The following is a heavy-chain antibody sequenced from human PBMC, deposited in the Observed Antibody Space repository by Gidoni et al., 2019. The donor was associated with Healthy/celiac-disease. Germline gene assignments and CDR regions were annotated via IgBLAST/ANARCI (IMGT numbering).Heavy chain of an antibody. Sequence: EVQLVESGGGLVQPGRSLRLSCAASGFTFDDYAMHWVRQAPGKGLEWVSGISWNSGSIGYADSVKGRFTISRDNAKNSLYLQMNSLRAEDTALYYCAKDLETYSGSYSAFDYWGQGTLVTVSS. CDR3: AKDLETYSGSYSAFDY. D-gene: IGHD1-26*01. V-gene: IGHV3-9*01. J-gene: IGHJ4*02. CDR2: ISWNSGSI. CDR1: GFTFDDYA.